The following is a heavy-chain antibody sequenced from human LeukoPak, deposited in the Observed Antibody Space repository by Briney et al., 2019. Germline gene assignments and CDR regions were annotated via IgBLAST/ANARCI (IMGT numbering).Heavy chain of an antibody. CDR1: GFTFNSYA. CDR3: AKLYYDILTGYYKDGMDV. J-gene: IGHJ6*02. V-gene: IGHV3-23*01. CDR2: ISGSSVRT. Sequence: GGSLRLSCAASGFTFNSYAMSWVRQAPGKGLEWVLAISGSSVRTYNADSVKGRFTISRDNSKNTLYLQMNSLRAEDTAVYYCAKLYYDILTGYYKDGMDVWGQGTTVTVSS. D-gene: IGHD3-9*01.